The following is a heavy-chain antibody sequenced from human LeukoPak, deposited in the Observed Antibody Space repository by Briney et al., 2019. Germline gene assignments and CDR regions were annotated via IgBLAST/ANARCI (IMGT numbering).Heavy chain of an antibody. CDR2: ISGGGGSN. D-gene: IGHD2-2*02. J-gene: IGHJ4*02. CDR3: ARGGRYCTTTNCYIGR. CDR1: GFIFSNYA. Sequence: GGSLRLSCAASGFIFSNYAMNWVRLAPGKGLEWVSGISGGGGSNYYADSVKGRFTLSRDNSEKTLYLRMNSLRAAETAIYHCARGGRYCTTTNCYIGRWGQGTLVTVSS. V-gene: IGHV3-23*01.